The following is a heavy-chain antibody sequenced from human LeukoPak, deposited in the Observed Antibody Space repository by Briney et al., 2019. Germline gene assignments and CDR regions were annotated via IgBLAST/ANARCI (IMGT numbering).Heavy chain of an antibody. Sequence: SQTLSLTCAISGDSVSSNSAAWNWIRQSPSRDLEWLGRTYYRSKWYNDYAVSVKSRITINPDTSKNQFSLQLNSVTPEDTAVYYCARGSTYYDSSGQVPFDYWGQGTLVTVSS. D-gene: IGHD3-22*01. CDR2: TYYRSKWYN. J-gene: IGHJ4*02. CDR3: ARGSTYYDSSGQVPFDY. CDR1: GDSVSSNSAA. V-gene: IGHV6-1*01.